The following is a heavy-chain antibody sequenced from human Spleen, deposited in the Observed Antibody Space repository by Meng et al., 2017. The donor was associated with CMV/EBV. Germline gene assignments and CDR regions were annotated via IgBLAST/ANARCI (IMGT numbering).Heavy chain of an antibody. D-gene: IGHD1-26*01. CDR2: ISYSGST. Sequence: SETLSLTCSVSGYSITSGYFWGWIRLPPGGGLEYIGYISYSGSTSYSPSLQSRVTMSVDTSRNQFSLRLSSVTAADTAIYYCVRADTIRLVGPAFFDYWGQGMLVTVSS. CDR1: GYSITSGYF. J-gene: IGHJ4*02. V-gene: IGHV4-38-2*02. CDR3: VRADTIRLVGPAFFDY.